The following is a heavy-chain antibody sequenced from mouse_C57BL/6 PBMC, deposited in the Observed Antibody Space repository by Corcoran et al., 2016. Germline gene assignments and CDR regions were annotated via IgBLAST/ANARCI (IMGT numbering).Heavy chain of an antibody. V-gene: IGHV3-6*01. CDR1: GYSITSGYY. D-gene: IGHD1-2*01. Sequence: DVQLQESGPGLVKPSQSLSLTCSVTGYSITSGYYWNWIRQFPGNKLEWMGYISYDGSNNYNPSLKNRISITRDTSKNQFFLKLNSVTTEDTATYYCARGPLHYYAMDYWGQGTSVTVSS. J-gene: IGHJ4*01. CDR2: ISYDGSN. CDR3: ARGPLHYYAMDY.